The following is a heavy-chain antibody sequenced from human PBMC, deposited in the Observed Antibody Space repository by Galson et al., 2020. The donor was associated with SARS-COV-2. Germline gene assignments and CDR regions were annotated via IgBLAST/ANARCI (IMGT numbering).Heavy chain of an antibody. D-gene: IGHD6-19*01. CDR3: ARGEYYTSAWDD. V-gene: IGHV3-30*03. Sequence: QAGGSLRLSCAASGFTFSNFGMHWVRQAPGKGLEWVAVISYDGSDKSYADSLKGRITISRDNSKNMVYLQMNSLRVEDTAVYYCARGEYYTSAWDDWGQGTLVTVSS. CDR1: GFTFSNFG. J-gene: IGHJ4*02. CDR2: ISYDGSDK.